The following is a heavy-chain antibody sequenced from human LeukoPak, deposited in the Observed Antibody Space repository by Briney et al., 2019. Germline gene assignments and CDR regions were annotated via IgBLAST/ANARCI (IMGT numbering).Heavy chain of an antibody. V-gene: IGHV1-2*02. D-gene: IGHD3-3*01. Sequence: ASVKVSCKASGYTFTGYYMHWVRQAPGQGLEWMGWINPNSGGTNYAQKFQGRVTMTRDTSISTAYMELSSLRSDDTAVYYCARGSVFRSFWSGYYGGSYYFDYWGQGTLVTVSS. CDR1: GYTFTGYY. J-gene: IGHJ4*02. CDR2: INPNSGGT. CDR3: ARGSVFRSFWSGYYGGSYYFDY.